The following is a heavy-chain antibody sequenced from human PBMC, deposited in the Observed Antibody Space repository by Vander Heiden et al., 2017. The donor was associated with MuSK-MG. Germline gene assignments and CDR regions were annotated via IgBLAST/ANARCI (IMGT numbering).Heavy chain of an antibody. Sequence: QVQLQESGPGLVKPSETMSLTRTVSGGSISSYYWSCSRQPPGKGLEWIGYIFHSGSTNYNPSLKSRVTISADTSKKQFSLKVSYVTAADAAVYYCASRYYYGSGPDYWGQGTLVTVSS. J-gene: IGHJ4*02. CDR3: ASRYYYGSGPDY. CDR2: IFHSGST. CDR1: GGSISSYY. D-gene: IGHD3-10*01. V-gene: IGHV4-59*01.